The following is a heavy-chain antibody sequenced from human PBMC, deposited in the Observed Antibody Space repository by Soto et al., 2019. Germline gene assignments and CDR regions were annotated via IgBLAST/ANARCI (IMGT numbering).Heavy chain of an antibody. D-gene: IGHD3-22*01. J-gene: IGHJ4*02. V-gene: IGHV3-23*01. CDR3: ARAKPTYSSSYFDY. CDR1: GFTFSSYA. CDR2: ISGRGDDT. Sequence: EVQLLESGGDLVQPGGSLRLSCAASGFTFSSYAMSWVRQAPGKGLEWVSTISGRGDDTYYTDSVKGRFTISRDNSKNPLYVHMNSLRAEDTAVYYCARAKPTYSSSYFDYWGQGTLVTVSS.